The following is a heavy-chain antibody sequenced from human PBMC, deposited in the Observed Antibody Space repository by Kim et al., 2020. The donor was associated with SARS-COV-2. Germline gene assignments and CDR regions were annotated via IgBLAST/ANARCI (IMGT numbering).Heavy chain of an antibody. D-gene: IGHD3-10*01. V-gene: IGHV1-3*01. CDR1: GYTFTSYA. CDR2: INAGNGNT. CDR3: ARTMVRGVIMYYYGMDV. Sequence: ASVKVSCKASGYTFTSYAMHWVRQAPGQRLEWMGWINAGNGNTKYSQKFQGRVTITRDTSASTAYMELSSLRSEDTAVYYCARTMVRGVIMYYYGMDVWGQGTTVTVSS. J-gene: IGHJ6*02.